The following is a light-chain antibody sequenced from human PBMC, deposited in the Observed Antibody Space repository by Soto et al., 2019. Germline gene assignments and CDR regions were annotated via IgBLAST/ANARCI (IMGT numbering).Light chain of an antibody. CDR3: MQGTHWPPYT. V-gene: IGKV2-30*01. CDR1: HSLVYSDGIAY. CDR2: KVS. Sequence: DVVMTQSPLSLPVTLGQPASISCRSSHSLVYSDGIAYLNWFQQRPGQSPRRLIYKVSYRDSGVPDRSSGSGSGTDFTLRISRVEAEDVGVYYCMQGTHWPPYTFGQGTKLEIK. J-gene: IGKJ2*01.